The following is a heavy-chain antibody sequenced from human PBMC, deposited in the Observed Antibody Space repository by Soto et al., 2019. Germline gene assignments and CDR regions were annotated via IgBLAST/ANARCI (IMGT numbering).Heavy chain of an antibody. Sequence: PGGSLRLSCAASGFTFSSYAMSWVRQAPGKGREWVSAISGSGGSTYYADSVKGRFTISRDNSKNTLYLQMNSLRAEDTAVYYCAKGGSLVRVRSGAFDIWGQGTMVTVSS. J-gene: IGHJ3*02. D-gene: IGHD3-10*01. CDR1: GFTFSSYA. V-gene: IGHV3-23*01. CDR2: ISGSGGST. CDR3: AKGGSLVRVRSGAFDI.